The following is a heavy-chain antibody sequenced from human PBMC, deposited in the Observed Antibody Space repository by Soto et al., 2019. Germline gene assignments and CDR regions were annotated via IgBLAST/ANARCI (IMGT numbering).Heavy chain of an antibody. CDR2: ISSASGYI. D-gene: IGHD6-25*01. V-gene: IGHV3-21*01. CDR3: ARDNGYFYYYNGVDV. Sequence: EVQLVESGGGLVKPGGSLRLSCSASGFVCSTHNMHWVRQTPGKGLEWVSSISSASGYIYYADSVKGRFTISRDNAKNSLFLQMNSLRAEDTAVYYCARDNGYFYYYNGVDVWGQGTTVTVSS. J-gene: IGHJ6*02. CDR1: GFVCSTHN.